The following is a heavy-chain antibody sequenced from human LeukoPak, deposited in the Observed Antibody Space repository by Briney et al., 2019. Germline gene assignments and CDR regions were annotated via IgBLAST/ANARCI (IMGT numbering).Heavy chain of an antibody. CDR1: GYTFTSYG. CDR2: ISAYNGNT. Sequence: ASVKVSCKASGYTFTSYGISWVQQAPGQGLEWMGWISAYNGNTNYAQKLQGRVAMTTDTSTSTAYMELRSLRSDDTAVYYCAIAVAGTEDYWGQGTLVTVSS. V-gene: IGHV1-18*01. J-gene: IGHJ4*02. CDR3: AIAVAGTEDY. D-gene: IGHD6-19*01.